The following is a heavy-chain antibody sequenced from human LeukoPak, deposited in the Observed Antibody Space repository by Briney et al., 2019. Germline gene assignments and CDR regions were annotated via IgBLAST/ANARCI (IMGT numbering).Heavy chain of an antibody. V-gene: IGHV3-30-3*01. CDR2: ISYDGSNK. CDR3: ARAARRADWFDGY. CDR1: GFTFSSYA. D-gene: IGHD3-10*01. Sequence: GGSLRLSCAASGFTFSSYAMHWVRQAPGKGLEWVAVISYDGSNKYYADSVKGRFTISRDNSKNTLYLQMNSLRAEDTAVYYCARAARRADWFDGYWGQGTLVTVSS. J-gene: IGHJ4*02.